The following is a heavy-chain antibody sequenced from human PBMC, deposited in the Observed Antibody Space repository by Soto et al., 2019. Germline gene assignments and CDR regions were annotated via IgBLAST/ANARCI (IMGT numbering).Heavy chain of an antibody. D-gene: IGHD6-13*01. J-gene: IGHJ6*03. Sequence: GGSLRLSCAASGFTFSSYGMHWVRQAPGKGLEWVAVIWYDGSNKYYADSVKGRFTISRDNSKNTLYLQMNSLRAEDTAVYYCARPNIAAADRDHYYYYYMDVWGKGTTVTVSS. CDR1: GFTFSSYG. CDR3: ARPNIAAADRDHYYYYYMDV. V-gene: IGHV3-33*01. CDR2: IWYDGSNK.